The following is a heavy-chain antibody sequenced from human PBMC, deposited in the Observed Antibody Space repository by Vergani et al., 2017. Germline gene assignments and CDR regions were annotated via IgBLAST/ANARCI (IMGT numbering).Heavy chain of an antibody. J-gene: IGHJ4*02. D-gene: IGHD6-13*01. CDR3: ASPQQPHPTGFDY. CDR1: GYTFTDYY. CDR2: VDPEDGET. Sequence: EVQLVQSGAEVKKPGATVKISCKVSGYTFTDYYMHWVQQAPGKGLEWMGLVDPEDGETIYAQKFQGRVTITTDTSATTAYMELSSLRSEDTAVYYCASPQQPHPTGFDYWGQGTLVTVSS. V-gene: IGHV1-69-2*01.